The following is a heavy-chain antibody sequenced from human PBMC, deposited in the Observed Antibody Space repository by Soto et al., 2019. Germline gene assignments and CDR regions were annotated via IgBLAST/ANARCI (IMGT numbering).Heavy chain of an antibody. Sequence: QLQLQESGPGLVKPSQTLSLTCTVSGGSVSRGGYFWNWIRQHPGKGLEWIGYIYYSGSTSYNPSLKNRDSISVDPSNNQFSLRLSSATAADTAVYYCARAYPPDYRSGSRGSFDYWGQGTLVTVSA. CDR1: GGSVSRGGYF. CDR3: ARAYPPDYRSGSRGSFDY. CDR2: IYYSGST. D-gene: IGHD3-3*01. V-gene: IGHV4-31*03. J-gene: IGHJ4*02.